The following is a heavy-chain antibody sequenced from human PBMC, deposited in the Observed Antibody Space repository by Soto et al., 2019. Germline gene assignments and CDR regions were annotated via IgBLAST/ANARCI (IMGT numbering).Heavy chain of an antibody. Sequence: EVQLVESGGGLVQPGGSLKLSCAASGFTVSRNYMSWVRQAPGKGLEWVSVIYSDGSTYYADSVKGRFTISRDNSKNTLYLQMISLTAEDTAVYFCASEASRGFFAMLAFEIWGQGTMVTVSS. CDR1: GFTVSRNY. CDR3: ASEASRGFFAMLAFEI. J-gene: IGHJ3*02. CDR2: IYSDGST. D-gene: IGHD3-10*02. V-gene: IGHV3-66*01.